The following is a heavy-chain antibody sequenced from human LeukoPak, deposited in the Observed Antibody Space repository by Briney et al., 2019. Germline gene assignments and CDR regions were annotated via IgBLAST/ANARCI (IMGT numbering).Heavy chain of an antibody. Sequence: GGSLRLSCAASGFTFSSYAMSWVRQAPGKGLEWVSAISGSGGSTYYADSVKGRFTIPRDNSKNTLYLQMNSLRAEDTAVYYCAKGAHYYVSSGYAIERYYFDYWGQGTLVTVSS. J-gene: IGHJ4*02. CDR2: ISGSGGST. D-gene: IGHD3-22*01. V-gene: IGHV3-23*01. CDR3: AKGAHYYVSSGYAIERYYFDY. CDR1: GFTFSSYA.